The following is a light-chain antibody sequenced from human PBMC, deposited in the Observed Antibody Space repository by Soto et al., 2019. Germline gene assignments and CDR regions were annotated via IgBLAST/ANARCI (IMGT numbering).Light chain of an antibody. CDR2: GAS. Sequence: TQSPATLSLSPGERATLSCRASQAVSTYVAWYQMRPGQPPRLLIYGASTRATDIPARFSGSGSGTDFTLTINSLQSEDFAVYYCQPYNNWPLTFGGGTKVDIK. J-gene: IGKJ4*01. CDR1: QAVSTY. V-gene: IGKV3-15*01. CDR3: QPYNNWPLT.